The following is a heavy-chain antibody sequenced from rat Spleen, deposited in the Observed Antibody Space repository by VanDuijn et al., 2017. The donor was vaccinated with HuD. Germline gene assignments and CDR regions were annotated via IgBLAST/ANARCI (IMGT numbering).Heavy chain of an antibody. CDR1: GFTFTNYW. Sequence: EVQLMESGGGLVQPGRYLKLSCVASGFTFTNYWMNWIRQAPGKGLEWVASITKASGPTYYPDSVKGRFTISRDNAKSTLYLQMDSLRSEDTATYYCALGSPYVMDAWGQGASVTVSS. D-gene: IGHD5-1*01. CDR3: ALGSPYVMDA. V-gene: IGHV5-31*01. CDR2: ITKASGPT. J-gene: IGHJ4*01.